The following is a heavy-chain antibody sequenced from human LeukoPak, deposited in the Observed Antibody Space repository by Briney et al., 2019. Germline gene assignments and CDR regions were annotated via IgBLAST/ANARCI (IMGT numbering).Heavy chain of an antibody. J-gene: IGHJ4*02. D-gene: IGHD2-21*02. CDR3: ARGRVTAIFDY. CDR1: GYTFTSYY. CDR2: INPSGGST. Sequence: ASVKVSCKASGYTFTSYYMRWVRRAPGQGLEWMGIINPSGGSTSYAQKFQGRVTMTRDMSTSTVYMELSSLRSEDTAVYYCARGRVTAIFDYWGQGTLVTVSS. V-gene: IGHV1-46*01.